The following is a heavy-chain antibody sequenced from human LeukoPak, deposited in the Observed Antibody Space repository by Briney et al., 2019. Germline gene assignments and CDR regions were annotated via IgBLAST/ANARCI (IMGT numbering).Heavy chain of an antibody. Sequence: GGSLRLSCAASGFTFSDYYMSWIRQAPGKGLEWVSAITGSSGGTFYADSVKGRFTISRDNSKNTLYLQMNSLRAEDTAVYYCAKTSFDIFDYWGQGTLVTVSS. CDR3: AKTSFDIFDY. D-gene: IGHD3-9*01. CDR1: GFTFSDYY. V-gene: IGHV3-23*01. CDR2: ITGSSGGT. J-gene: IGHJ4*02.